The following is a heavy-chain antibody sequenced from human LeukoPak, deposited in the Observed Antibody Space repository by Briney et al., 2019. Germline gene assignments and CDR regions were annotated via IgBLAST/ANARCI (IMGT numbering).Heavy chain of an antibody. J-gene: IGHJ3*02. CDR2: IFYSGST. CDR1: GGSISTSNYY. V-gene: IGHV4-39*07. D-gene: IGHD3-22*01. CDR3: ARESAYYDSSGYYAFDI. Sequence: SETLSLTCTVSGGSISTSNYYWGWIRQPPGKGLEWIGNIFYSGSTYYGPSLRSRVTISLDTSRNQFSLKLNSVTAADTAVYYCARESAYYDSSGYYAFDIWGQGTMVTVSS.